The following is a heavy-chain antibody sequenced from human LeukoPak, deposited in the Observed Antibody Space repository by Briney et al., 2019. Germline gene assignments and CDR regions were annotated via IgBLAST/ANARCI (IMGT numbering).Heavy chain of an antibody. V-gene: IGHV3-48*01. CDR3: ARGGFFSDC. J-gene: IGHJ4*02. D-gene: IGHD2/OR15-2a*01. Sequence: GGSLRLSCAASGFTFSTFSMNWIRQAPGKGLEWVSSISSSAGTLYYAASVKGRFTISRDNAKNSLFLQMNSLGAEDTAVYYCARGGFFSDCWGQGTLVTVSS. CDR1: GFTFSTFS. CDR2: ISSSAGTL.